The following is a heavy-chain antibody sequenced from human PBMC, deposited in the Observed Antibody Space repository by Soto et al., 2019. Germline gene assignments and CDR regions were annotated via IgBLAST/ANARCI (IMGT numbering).Heavy chain of an antibody. Sequence: GGSLRLSCAASGFTFSSYAMHWVRQAPGKGLEWVAVISYDGSNKYYADSVKGRFTISRDNSKNTLYLQMNSLRAEDTAVYYCARDPYDFWSGYGYYYYGMDVWGQGTTVTVPS. CDR2: ISYDGSNK. CDR1: GFTFSSYA. CDR3: ARDPYDFWSGYGYYYYGMDV. D-gene: IGHD3-3*01. V-gene: IGHV3-30-3*01. J-gene: IGHJ6*02.